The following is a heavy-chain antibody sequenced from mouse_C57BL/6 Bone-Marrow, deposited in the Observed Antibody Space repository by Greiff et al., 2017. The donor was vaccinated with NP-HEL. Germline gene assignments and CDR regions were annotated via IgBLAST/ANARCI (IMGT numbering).Heavy chain of an antibody. Sequence: EVMLVESGGGLVQPGESLKLSCESNEYEFPSHDMSWVRKTPEKRLELVAAINSDGGSTYYPDTMERRFVISRDNTKKTLYLQMRSLRPEDTALYYCARHSITTVVATTDYFDYRGQGTTLTVAS. CDR2: INSDGGST. CDR1: EYEFPSHD. CDR3: ARHSITTVVATTDYFDY. D-gene: IGHD1-1*01. V-gene: IGHV5-2*01. J-gene: IGHJ2*01.